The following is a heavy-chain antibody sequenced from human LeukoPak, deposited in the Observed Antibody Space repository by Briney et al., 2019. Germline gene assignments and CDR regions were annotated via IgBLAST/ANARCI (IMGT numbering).Heavy chain of an antibody. J-gene: IGHJ4*02. CDR3: ARGPQGYLDY. CDR2: IYYSGST. V-gene: IGHV4-31*03. Sequence: SETLSLTCTVSGGSFSSGGYYWSWIRQHPGKGLEWIGYIYYSGSTYYNPSLKSRVTISVDTSKNQFSLKLSSVTAADTAVYYCARGPQGYLDYWGQGTLVTVSS. CDR1: GGSFSSGGYY.